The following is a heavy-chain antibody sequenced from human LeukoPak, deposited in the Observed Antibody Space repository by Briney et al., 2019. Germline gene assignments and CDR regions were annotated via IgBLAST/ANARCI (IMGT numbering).Heavy chain of an antibody. Sequence: GGSLRLSCAASGFSFSSYWMSWVRQAPGKGLEWVANMKRDGSEKHYVDSVRGRFTISRDNVKNSLYLQMNSLRAEDTAVYYCARDQTGDKPLLNKYYYYMDVWGKGTAVTVSS. V-gene: IGHV3-7*01. J-gene: IGHJ6*03. CDR2: MKRDGSEK. CDR1: GFSFSSYW. D-gene: IGHD7-27*01. CDR3: ARDQTGDKPLLNKYYYYMDV.